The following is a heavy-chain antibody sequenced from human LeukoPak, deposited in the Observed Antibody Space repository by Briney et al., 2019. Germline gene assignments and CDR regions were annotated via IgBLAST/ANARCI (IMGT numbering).Heavy chain of an antibody. CDR3: ARGNDIVATKPVRFDY. Sequence: PSETLSLTCAVYGGSFSGYYWSWIRQPPGKGLEWIGEINHSGSTNYNPSLKSRVTISVDTSKNQFSLKLSSVTAADTAVYYCARGNDIVATKPVRFDYWGQGTLVTVSS. J-gene: IGHJ4*02. CDR2: INHSGST. D-gene: IGHD5-12*01. V-gene: IGHV4-34*01. CDR1: GGSFSGYY.